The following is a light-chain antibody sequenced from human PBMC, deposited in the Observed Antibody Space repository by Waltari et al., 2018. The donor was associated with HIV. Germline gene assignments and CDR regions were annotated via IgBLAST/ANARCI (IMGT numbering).Light chain of an antibody. CDR1: NIGSKR. V-gene: IGLV3-21*02. CDR2: DDR. J-gene: IGLJ2*01. CDR3: QVWESSTDDHQVV. Sequence: SYVLTQPPSVSVAPGQTARMTCGGNNIGSKRLHWYQQKPGQAPVLVVYDDRGRPSGIPERFAGSNFGNTATLTITRVEAGDEADYYCQVWESSTDDHQVVFGGGTKLTVL.